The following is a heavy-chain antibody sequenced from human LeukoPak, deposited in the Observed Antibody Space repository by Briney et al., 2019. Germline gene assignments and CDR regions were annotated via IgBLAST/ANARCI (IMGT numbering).Heavy chain of an antibody. D-gene: IGHD6-13*01. CDR2: VTGSGGST. Sequence: PGGSLRLSCAGSGFIFSSYAMSWVRQAPGKGLEWVSAVTGSGGSTYYGDSVKGRFTISRDNSKNTLYLQMSSLRAEDTAVYYCAKDPVEQQLVRDFDYWGQGTLVTVSS. J-gene: IGHJ4*02. CDR1: GFIFSSYA. V-gene: IGHV3-23*01. CDR3: AKDPVEQQLVRDFDY.